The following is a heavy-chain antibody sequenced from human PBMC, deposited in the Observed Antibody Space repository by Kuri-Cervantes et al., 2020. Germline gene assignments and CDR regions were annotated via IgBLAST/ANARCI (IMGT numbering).Heavy chain of an antibody. Sequence: GGSLRLSCAASGFTFTSYSMNWVRQAPGKGLEWVSFISSSNNYIYYADSLKGRFTISRDNARNSLFLQMNGLRAEDAALYYCAAADPQLWMGVDYWGQGTLVTVSS. J-gene: IGHJ4*02. D-gene: IGHD3-16*01. CDR1: GFTFTSYS. CDR3: AAADPQLWMGVDY. V-gene: IGHV3-21*01. CDR2: ISSSNNYI.